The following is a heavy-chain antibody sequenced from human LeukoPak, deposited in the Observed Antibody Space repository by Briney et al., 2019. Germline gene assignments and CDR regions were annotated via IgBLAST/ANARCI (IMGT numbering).Heavy chain of an antibody. CDR3: AREMQSIDGYNNFDY. D-gene: IGHD5-24*01. CDR2: ISSSSYI. Sequence: GGSLRLSCAASGFTLSSYSMNWVRQAPGKGLEWVSSISSSSYIYYADSVKGRFTISRDNAKNSLYLQMNSLRAEDTAVYYCAREMQSIDGYNNFDYWGQGTLVTVSS. J-gene: IGHJ4*02. V-gene: IGHV3-21*01. CDR1: GFTLSSYS.